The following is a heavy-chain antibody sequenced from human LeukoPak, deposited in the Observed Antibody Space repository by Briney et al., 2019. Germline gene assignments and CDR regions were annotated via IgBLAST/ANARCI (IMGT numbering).Heavy chain of an antibody. J-gene: IGHJ5*02. CDR1: GGTFSSYA. Sequence: ASVKVSCKASGGTFSSYAISWVRQAPGQGLEWMGGIIPIFGTANYAQKFQGRVTITADKSTSTAYMELSSLRSEDAAVYYCARVYGSGSYYFWFDPWGQGTLVTVSS. D-gene: IGHD3-10*01. CDR2: IIPIFGTA. CDR3: ARVYGSGSYYFWFDP. V-gene: IGHV1-69*06.